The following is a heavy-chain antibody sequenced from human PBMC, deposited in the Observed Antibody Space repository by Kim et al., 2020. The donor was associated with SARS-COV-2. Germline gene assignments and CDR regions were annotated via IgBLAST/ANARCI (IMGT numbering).Heavy chain of an antibody. D-gene: IGHD5-12*01. Sequence: GGSLRLSCAASGFTFSSYGMHWVRQAPGKGLEWVAVISYDGSNKYYADSVKGRFTISRDNSKNTLYLQMNSLRAEDTAVYYCAKDRVAAGYSAYYYGMDV. CDR1: GFTFSSYG. CDR2: ISYDGSNK. J-gene: IGHJ6*01. V-gene: IGHV3-30*18. CDR3: AKDRVAAGYSAYYYGMDV.